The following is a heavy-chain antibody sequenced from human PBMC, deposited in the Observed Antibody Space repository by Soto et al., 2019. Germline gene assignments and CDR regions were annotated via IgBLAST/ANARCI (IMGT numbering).Heavy chain of an antibody. J-gene: IGHJ4*02. D-gene: IGHD2-2*01. CDR3: ARGLDQPPVGLYFDN. Sequence: QVQLVQSGAEVKNPGSSVKVSCKTSGGTFNSYLIDWVRQAPGQGLEWMGGIIPAFGTAKYAQKFQGRVTITADQSTTTAYMELRTLTSEDTAAYYCARGLDQPPVGLYFDNWGQGNLVTVSS. CDR2: IIPAFGTA. CDR1: GGTFNSYL. V-gene: IGHV1-69*01.